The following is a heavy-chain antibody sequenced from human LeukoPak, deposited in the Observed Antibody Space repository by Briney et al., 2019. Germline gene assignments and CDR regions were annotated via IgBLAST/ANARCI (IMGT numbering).Heavy chain of an antibody. D-gene: IGHD3-10*01. CDR1: GYTFTSYD. J-gene: IGHJ6*02. CDR2: MNPNSGNT. V-gene: IGHV1-8*01. Sequence: ASVKVSCKASGYTFTSYDINWVRQATGQGLEWMGWMNPNSGNTGYAQKFQGRVTMTRNTSISTAYMELSSLRSEDTAVYYCATRKYGSGSPYYYYGMDVWGQGTTVTVSS. CDR3: ATRKYGSGSPYYYYGMDV.